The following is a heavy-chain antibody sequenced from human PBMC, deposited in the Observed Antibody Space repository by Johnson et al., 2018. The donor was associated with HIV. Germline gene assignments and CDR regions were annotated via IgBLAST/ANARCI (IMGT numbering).Heavy chain of an antibody. CDR2: IGGGGGST. D-gene: IGHD1-26*01. CDR3: AKFGGGGTYFSSFDI. Sequence: EVQLLESGGGLVQPGGSLRLSCAASGFSFSSYAMGWVRQAPGKGLEWVSTIGGGGGSTYFADPVKGRFTISRDNSKSTLSLQMNSRRAEDAAVSYCAKFGGGGTYFSSFDIWGQGTKVTVAS. V-gene: IGHV3-23*01. CDR1: GFSFSSYA. J-gene: IGHJ3*02.